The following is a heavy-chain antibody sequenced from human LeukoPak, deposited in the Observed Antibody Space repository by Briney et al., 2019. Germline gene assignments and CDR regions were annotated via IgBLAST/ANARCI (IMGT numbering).Heavy chain of an antibody. D-gene: IGHD3-22*01. J-gene: IGHJ1*01. V-gene: IGHV4-39*01. CDR1: GDSVSRSDSY. Sequence: PSETLSLTCSVSGDSVSRSDSYWDWIRQPPGKGLEWIGTIYCSGRTYYSPSLKSRVTLSVDKSSNQFSLNLRSVTAADTAVYYCARRRYYDGSGYLVWGQGTLLSVSS. CDR3: ARRRYYDGSGYLV. CDR2: IYCSGRT.